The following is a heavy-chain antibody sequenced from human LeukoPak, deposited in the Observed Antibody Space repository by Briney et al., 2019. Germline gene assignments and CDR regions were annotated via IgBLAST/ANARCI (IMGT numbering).Heavy chain of an antibody. D-gene: IGHD1-1*01. CDR3: ARGYYLPKTAEVGTTALFDY. V-gene: IGHV4-61*05. J-gene: IGHJ4*02. Sequence: PSETLSLTCIVSGGSISSTTYYWGWIRQPPGKGLEWIGCTYYTGNSNYNPSLKSRVTISLDTSKDQFSLKLSSVTAADTAVYYCARGYYLPKTAEVGTTALFDYWGQGTLVTVSS. CDR2: TYYTGNS. CDR1: GGSISSTTYY.